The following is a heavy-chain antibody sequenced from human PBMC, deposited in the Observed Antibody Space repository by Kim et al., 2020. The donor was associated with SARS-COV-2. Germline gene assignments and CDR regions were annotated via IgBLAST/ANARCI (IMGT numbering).Heavy chain of an antibody. CDR3: ARVLSGYYFNAFDI. CDR1: GFTFSSYE. CDR2: ISSSGSTI. Sequence: GGSLRLSCAASGFTFSSYEMNWVRQAPGKGLEWVSYISSSGSTIYYADSVKGRFTISRDNAKNSLYLQMNSLRAEDTAVYYCARVLSGYYFNAFDIWGQGTMVTVSS. V-gene: IGHV3-48*03. D-gene: IGHD3-22*01. J-gene: IGHJ3*02.